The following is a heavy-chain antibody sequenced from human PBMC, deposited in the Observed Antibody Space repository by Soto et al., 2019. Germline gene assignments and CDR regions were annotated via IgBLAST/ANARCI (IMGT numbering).Heavy chain of an antibody. D-gene: IGHD3-22*01. CDR2: ISYDGSNK. CDR3: AKGADSSGYYNFDY. V-gene: IGHV3-30*18. J-gene: IGHJ4*02. CDR1: GCTFSSYG. Sequence: GESLRLSCAASGCTFSSYGMHWVRQAPGKGLEWVAVISYDGSNKYYADSVKGRFTISRDNSKNTLYLQMNSLRAEDTAVYYCAKGADSSGYYNFDYWGQGTLVTVPS.